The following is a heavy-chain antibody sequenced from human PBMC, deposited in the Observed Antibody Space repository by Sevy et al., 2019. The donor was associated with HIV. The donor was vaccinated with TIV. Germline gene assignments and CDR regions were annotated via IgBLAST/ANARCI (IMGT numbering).Heavy chain of an antibody. CDR2: IWYDGSNK. V-gene: IGHV3-33*01. J-gene: IGHJ4*02. D-gene: IGHD3-9*01. CDR1: GFTFSSYG. Sequence: GGSLRLSCAASGFTFSSYGMHWVRQAPGKGLEWVAVIWYDGSNKYYADSVKGRFTISRDNSKNTLYLQMNSLRAGDTAVYYCARDATDRRYFDWLIFDYWGQGTLVTVSS. CDR3: ARDATDRRYFDWLIFDY.